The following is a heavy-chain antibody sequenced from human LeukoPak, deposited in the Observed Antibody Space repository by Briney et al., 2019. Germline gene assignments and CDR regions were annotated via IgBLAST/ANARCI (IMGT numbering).Heavy chain of an antibody. CDR3: ARDPHDYGGHLPGY. Sequence: GPVKVSCKVSGYTLTELSMHWVRQAPGQGLEWMGIINPSGGSTSYAQKFQGRVTMTRDTSTSTVYMELSSLRSEDTAVYYCARDPHDYGGHLPGYWGQGTLVTVPS. CDR2: INPSGGST. V-gene: IGHV1-46*01. J-gene: IGHJ4*02. D-gene: IGHD4-23*01. CDR1: GYTLTELS.